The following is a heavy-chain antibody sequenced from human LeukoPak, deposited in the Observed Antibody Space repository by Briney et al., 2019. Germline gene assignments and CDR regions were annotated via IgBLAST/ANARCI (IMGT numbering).Heavy chain of an antibody. CDR3: ARDVEETSAVYYFDY. J-gene: IGHJ4*02. V-gene: IGHV3-7*01. D-gene: IGHD2-2*01. CDR1: GFTFSSYW. Sequence: GGSLRLSCADSGFTFSSYWMSWVRQAPGKGLEWVANIKQDGSEKYHVDSVKGRFTISRDNARNSLYLQMNSLRAEDTAVYYCARDVEETSAVYYFDYWGQGTLVTVSS. CDR2: IKQDGSEK.